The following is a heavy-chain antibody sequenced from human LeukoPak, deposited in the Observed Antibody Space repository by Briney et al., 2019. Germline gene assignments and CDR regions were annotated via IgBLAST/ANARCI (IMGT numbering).Heavy chain of an antibody. CDR1: GGSFSGYY. D-gene: IGHD3-10*02. CDR3: ARLFQFYYYYYYMDV. V-gene: IGHV4-34*01. J-gene: IGHJ6*03. CDR2: INHSGST. Sequence: TSETLSLTCAVYGGSFSGYYWSWIRQPPGKGLEWIGEINHSGSTNYNPSLKSRVTISVDTSKNQFSLKLSSVTAADTAAYYCARLFQFYYYYYYMDVWGKGTTVTVSS.